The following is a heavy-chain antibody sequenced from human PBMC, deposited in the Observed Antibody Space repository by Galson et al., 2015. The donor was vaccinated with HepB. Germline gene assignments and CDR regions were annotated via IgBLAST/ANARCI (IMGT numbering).Heavy chain of an antibody. J-gene: IGHJ5*02. CDR3: ARDDLGVQLEGREEHP. Sequence: SETLSLTCAVYGGSFSGYYWSWIRQPPGKGLEWIGEINRSGSTNYNPSLKSRVTISVDTSKNQFPLKLSSVTAADTAVYYCARDDLGVQLEGREEHPWGQGTLVTVSS. CDR2: INRSGST. V-gene: IGHV4-34*01. D-gene: IGHD1-1*01. CDR1: GGSFSGYY.